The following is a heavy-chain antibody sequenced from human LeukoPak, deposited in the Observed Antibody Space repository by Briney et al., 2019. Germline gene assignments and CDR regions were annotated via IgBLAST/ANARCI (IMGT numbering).Heavy chain of an antibody. CDR1: GLSFTNYA. Sequence: GGSLRLSCEASGLSFTNYAMMWVRQAPGKGLQWISTLTGYGGAYYADSGEGRFIISRDISKNTMFLQMYSLRAEDTAVYYCARSHGYVSSGRSYYFDYWGQGTLVTVSS. J-gene: IGHJ4*02. CDR3: ARSHGYVSSGRSYYFDY. D-gene: IGHD6-19*01. V-gene: IGHV3-23*01. CDR2: LTGYGGA.